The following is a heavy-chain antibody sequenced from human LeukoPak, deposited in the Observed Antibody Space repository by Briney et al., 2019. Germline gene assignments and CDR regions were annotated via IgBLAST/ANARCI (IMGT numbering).Heavy chain of an antibody. CDR2: IWYDRSNE. CDR1: GFTFSSYG. V-gene: IGHV3-33*06. D-gene: IGHD3-22*01. J-gene: IGHJ4*02. CDR3: AKVPGPYYDSSGYHMHY. Sequence: PGGSLRLSCAASGFTFSSYGMHWVRQAPGKGLEWVALIWYDRSNEFYADSVKGRFTISRDNPKNMLYLQMNSLRAEDSAVYYCAKVPGPYYDSSGYHMHYWGQGTLVTVSS.